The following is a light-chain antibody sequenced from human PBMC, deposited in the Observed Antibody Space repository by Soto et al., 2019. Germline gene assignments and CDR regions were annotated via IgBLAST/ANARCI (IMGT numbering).Light chain of an antibody. CDR2: GNS. CDR1: SANIGAGYD. CDR3: QSYDSRLSVV. Sequence: QSVLTQPPSVSGAPGQRVTISCTVCSANIGAGYDVHWYQQLPGTAPKLLIYGNSNRPSGVPDRFSGSKSGTSASLAITGLQAEDEADYYCQSYDSRLSVVFGGGTKLTVL. J-gene: IGLJ3*02. V-gene: IGLV1-40*01.